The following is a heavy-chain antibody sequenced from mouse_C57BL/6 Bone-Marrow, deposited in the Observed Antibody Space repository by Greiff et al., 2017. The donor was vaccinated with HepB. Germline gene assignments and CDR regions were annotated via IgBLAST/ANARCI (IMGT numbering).Heavy chain of an antibody. D-gene: IGHD1-1*01. J-gene: IGHJ4*01. CDR3: ARIYYERGYAMDY. CDR1: GFTFSSYA. Sequence: EVHLVESGGGLVKPGGSLKLSCAASGFTFSSYAMSWVRQTPEKRLEWVATISDGGSYTYYPDNVKGRFTISRDNAKNNLYLQMSHLKSEDTAMYYCARIYYERGYAMDYWGQGTSVTVSS. CDR2: ISDGGSYT. V-gene: IGHV5-4*01.